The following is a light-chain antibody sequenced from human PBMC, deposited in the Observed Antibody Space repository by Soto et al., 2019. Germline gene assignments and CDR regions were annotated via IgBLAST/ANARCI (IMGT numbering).Light chain of an antibody. CDR1: SSNIGSNT. CDR3: AVWDDSLSAWV. CDR2: RNN. Sequence: QSVLTQAPSASGTPGQRVTISCSGSSSNIGSNTVNWYQQLPGTAPKLLIYRNNQRPSGVPDRFSGSKSGTSASLAIGGLQSEDETDYYCAVWDDSLSAWVFGGGTKLTVL. V-gene: IGLV1-44*01. J-gene: IGLJ3*02.